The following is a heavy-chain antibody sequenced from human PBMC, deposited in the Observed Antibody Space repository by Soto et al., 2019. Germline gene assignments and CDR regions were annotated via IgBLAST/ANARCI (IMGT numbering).Heavy chain of an antibody. CDR3: VRGMDRNSEGF. V-gene: IGHV5-51*01. J-gene: IGHJ4*02. Sequence: PGESLKISCKASGYTFTNYWIGWVRQVPGEGLEWMGFIFPSDSVTRYSPSFQGQVTISVDKSVDTTYLQWGSLKASDTAMYYCVRGMDRNSEGFWGLGTMVTVSS. CDR2: IFPSDSVT. CDR1: GYTFTNYW. D-gene: IGHD2-2*03.